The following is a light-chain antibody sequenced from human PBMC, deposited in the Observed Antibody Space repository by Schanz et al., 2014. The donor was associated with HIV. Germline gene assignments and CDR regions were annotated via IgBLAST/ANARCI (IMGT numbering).Light chain of an antibody. CDR3: GTWDSGLSVYV. CDR1: SSNIGTNT. CDR2: GSN. J-gene: IGLJ1*01. Sequence: QPVLTQPPSASGTPGQRVTISCSGSSSNIGTNTVNWYQQLPGTAPKVLIYGSNQRPSGIPDRFSGSKSGTSATLGITGLQTADEADYYCGTWDSGLSVYVFGTGTKLTVL. V-gene: IGLV1-44*01.